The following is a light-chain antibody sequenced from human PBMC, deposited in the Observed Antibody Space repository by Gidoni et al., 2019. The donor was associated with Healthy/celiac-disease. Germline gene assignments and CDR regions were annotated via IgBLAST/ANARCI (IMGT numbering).Light chain of an antibody. CDR2: DAS. CDR1: HDISNY. Sequence: DIPMTQSPSSLSASVGDRVTITCQASHDISNYFNWYQQKPGKAPKLLIYDASNLETGVPSRFSGSGSGTDFTFTISSLQPEDIATYYCQQYDNLPFTFGPGTKVDIK. J-gene: IGKJ3*01. V-gene: IGKV1-33*01. CDR3: QQYDNLPFT.